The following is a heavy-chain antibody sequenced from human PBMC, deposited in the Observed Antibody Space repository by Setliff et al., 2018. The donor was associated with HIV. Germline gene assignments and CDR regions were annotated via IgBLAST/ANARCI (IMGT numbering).Heavy chain of an antibody. J-gene: IGHJ6*03. CDR2: LFHTGSS. CDR1: GGSLAGSHYS. CDR3: ARLGDNSDWRSNYFFYYMDV. D-gene: IGHD3-22*01. V-gene: IGHV4-39*01. Sequence: SETLSLTCTVSGGSLAGSHYSWGWVRQPPGQGLEWLGNLFHTGSSYFNPSLKSRLTMSVDTSKNQFSLSLISMTAADSAVYYCARLGDNSDWRSNYFFYYMDVWGKGTTVTVSS.